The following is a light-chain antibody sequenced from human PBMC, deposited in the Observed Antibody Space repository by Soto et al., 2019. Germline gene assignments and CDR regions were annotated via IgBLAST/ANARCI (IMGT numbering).Light chain of an antibody. Sequence: QSVLTQPASVSGSPGQSIAISCTGSSSDVGFYNYISWYQQHPGKVPKLIIYEVTNRPSGVSNRFSGSKSGNTASLTISGLQDEEEADYYCCSYTTRSTRVFGTGTKVTVL. V-gene: IGLV2-14*01. CDR2: EVT. CDR3: CSYTTRSTRV. J-gene: IGLJ1*01. CDR1: SSDVGFYNY.